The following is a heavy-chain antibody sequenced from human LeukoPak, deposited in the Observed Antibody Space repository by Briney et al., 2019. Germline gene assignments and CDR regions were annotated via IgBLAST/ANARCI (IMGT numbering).Heavy chain of an antibody. J-gene: IGHJ4*02. CDR2: IYYDGSNK. CDR3: ANNFDY. V-gene: IGHV3-33*06. Sequence: GGSLRLSCATSGFTFSNYGMHWVRQAPGKGLEWVALIYYDGSNKYYADSVKGRFTISRDNSRSTLYLQMNSLRVEDTAVYYCANNFDYWGQGTLVTASS. CDR1: GFTFSNYG.